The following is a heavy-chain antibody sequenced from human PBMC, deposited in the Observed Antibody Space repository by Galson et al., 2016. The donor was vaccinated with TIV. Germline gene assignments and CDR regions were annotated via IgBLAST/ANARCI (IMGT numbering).Heavy chain of an antibody. Sequence: SVKVSCKASGYTFINYGVGWVRQAPGQGLEWMGWISAYNGNTRYAQKLQGRVTITRDTSASTAYLELSSLRSEDTAVYYCARGSRYSKGNYYYFGMDVWGQGTTVTVSS. J-gene: IGHJ6*02. CDR3: ARGSRYSKGNYYYFGMDV. CDR2: ISAYNGNT. CDR1: GYTFINYG. D-gene: IGHD4-11*01. V-gene: IGHV1-18*01.